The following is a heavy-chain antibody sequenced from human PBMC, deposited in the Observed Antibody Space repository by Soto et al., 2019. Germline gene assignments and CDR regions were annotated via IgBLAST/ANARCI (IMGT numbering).Heavy chain of an antibody. D-gene: IGHD3-3*01. J-gene: IGHJ6*03. Sequence: SETLSLTCTVSGGSISSYYWSWIRQPPGKGLEWIGYIYYSGSTNYNHSLKSRVTITVDTSKNQFSLKLSSVTAADTAVYYCSRRTPYTIYYYYYMDVWGKGTTVTVSS. CDR1: GGSISSYY. V-gene: IGHV4-59*08. CDR3: SRRTPYTIYYYYYMDV. CDR2: IYYSGST.